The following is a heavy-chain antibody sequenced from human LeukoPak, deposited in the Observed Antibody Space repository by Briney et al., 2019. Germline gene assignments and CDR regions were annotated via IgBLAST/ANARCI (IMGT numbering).Heavy chain of an antibody. D-gene: IGHD3-10*01. J-gene: IGHJ4*02. CDR1: VFTFSSYA. CDR3: AKRNTMVRGGPCFDN. Sequence: GGSLRLSCAASVFTFSSYAMSWVRQAPGKGLEWVSIIFGSGDTTYYADSVKGRFTVSRDNSKNTLYLQMNSLRPEDTAIYYCAKRNTMVRGGPCFDNWGQGLLVTVSS. CDR2: IFGSGDTT. V-gene: IGHV3-23*01.